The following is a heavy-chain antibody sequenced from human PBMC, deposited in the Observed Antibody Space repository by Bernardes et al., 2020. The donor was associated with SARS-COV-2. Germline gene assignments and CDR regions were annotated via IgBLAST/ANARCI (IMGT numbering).Heavy chain of an antibody. CDR1: GYTFTSYD. D-gene: IGHD1-1*01. CDR2: MNPNSGNT. V-gene: IGHV1-8*01. CDR3: ARRNWNYYYYYGMDV. J-gene: IGHJ6*02. Sequence: ASVKVSCKASGYTFTSYDINWVRQATGQGLEWMGLMNPNSGNTGYAQKFQGRVTMTRNTSISTAYMELSSLESEDTAVYYCARRNWNYYYYYGMDVWGQGTTVTGSS.